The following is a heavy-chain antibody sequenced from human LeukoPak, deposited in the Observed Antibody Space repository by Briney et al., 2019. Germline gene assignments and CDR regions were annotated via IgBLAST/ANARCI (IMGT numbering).Heavy chain of an antibody. V-gene: IGHV3-11*06. CDR3: ARDMIAAAATGYFDY. CDR2: ISSSSSCT. Sequence: PGGSLRLSCAASGFTFSDYYMSWIRQAPGKGLEWVSYISSSSSCTNYADSVKGRFTISRDNAKNSLYLQMNSLRAEDTAVYYCARDMIAAAATGYFDYWGQGTLVTVSS. D-gene: IGHD6-13*01. J-gene: IGHJ4*02. CDR1: GFTFSDYY.